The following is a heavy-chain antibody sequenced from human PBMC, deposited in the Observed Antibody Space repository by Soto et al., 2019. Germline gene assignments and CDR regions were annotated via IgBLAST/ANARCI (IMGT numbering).Heavy chain of an antibody. CDR2: ISGSGGST. CDR3: AQPPFGIFGVVNYFDY. CDR1: GFTFSSYA. J-gene: IGHJ4*02. D-gene: IGHD3-3*01. Sequence: EVQLLESGGGLVQPGGSLRLSCAASGFTFSSYAMSWVRQAPGKGLEWVSAISGSGGSTYYADSVKGRFTSTRENTKNTQYLKSNSLRAEDTAVYYCAQPPFGIFGVVNYFDYWGQGTLVTVSS. V-gene: IGHV3-23*01.